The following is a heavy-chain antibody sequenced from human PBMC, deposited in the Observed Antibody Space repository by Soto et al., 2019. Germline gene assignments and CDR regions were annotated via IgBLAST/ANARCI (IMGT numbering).Heavy chain of an antibody. V-gene: IGHV3-11*04. CDR2: ISSSGSTI. D-gene: IGHD2-15*01. J-gene: IGHJ6*03. CDR3: ARLLGYCRGGSCYSLGYYYYYMDV. Sequence: QVQLVESGGGLVKPGGSLRLSCAASGFTFSDYYMSWIRQAPGKGLEWVSYISSSGSTIYYADSVKGRFTISRDNAKNSLYLQMNSLRAEDTAVYYCARLLGYCRGGSCYSLGYYYYYMDVWGKGTTVTVSS. CDR1: GFTFSDYY.